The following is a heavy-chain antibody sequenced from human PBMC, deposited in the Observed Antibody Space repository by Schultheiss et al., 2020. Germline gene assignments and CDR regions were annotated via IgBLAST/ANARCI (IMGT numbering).Heavy chain of an antibody. Sequence: GGSLRLSCAVSGFAFNDFSMNWVRQAPGRGLEWLSYITTGSSTIVYADSVKGRFIISRDNAKNTLYLQMNSLRADDTAVYFCARVGGYSYYYYYGMDVWGQGTTVTVSS. CDR3: ARVGGYSYYYYYGMDV. D-gene: IGHD4-23*01. V-gene: IGHV3-48*04. J-gene: IGHJ6*02. CDR1: GFAFNDFS. CDR2: ITTGSSTI.